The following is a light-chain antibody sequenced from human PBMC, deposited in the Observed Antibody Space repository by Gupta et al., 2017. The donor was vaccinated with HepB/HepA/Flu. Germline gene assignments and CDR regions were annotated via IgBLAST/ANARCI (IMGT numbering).Light chain of an antibody. V-gene: IGLV1-44*01. CDR1: SSNVGGST. Sequence: QSMLTQPPSASGSPGQRVTISCSGSSSNVGGSTVNWLQQLPGTAPKLVIYSNNQRPSGVPDRFSGSKSGTSASLAISGLQSEDEGDYYCAAWEGSLNGWVFGGGTKVTVL. J-gene: IGLJ3*02. CDR2: SNN. CDR3: AAWEGSLNGWV.